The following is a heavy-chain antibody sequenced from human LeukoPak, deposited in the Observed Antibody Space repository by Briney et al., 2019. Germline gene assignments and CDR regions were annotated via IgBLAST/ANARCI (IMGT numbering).Heavy chain of an antibody. Sequence: GGSLRLSCAASGFTFSTYAMSWVRQAPGKGLEWVSTISGTCSNSYYSDSVRRRFPISRDNSKHTLYLHMNSLRAEDTAVYYCAKERAGYTDPYYFDYWGQGTLVTVSS. D-gene: IGHD3-16*02. V-gene: IGHV3-23*01. CDR1: GFTFSTYA. J-gene: IGHJ4*02. CDR2: ISGTCSNS. CDR3: AKERAGYTDPYYFDY.